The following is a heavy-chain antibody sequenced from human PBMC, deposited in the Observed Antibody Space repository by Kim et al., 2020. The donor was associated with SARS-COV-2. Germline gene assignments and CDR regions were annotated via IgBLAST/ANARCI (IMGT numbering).Heavy chain of an antibody. CDR2: ISGSGGST. D-gene: IGHD3-10*01. J-gene: IGHJ6*02. CDR1: GFTFSSYA. Sequence: GGSLRLSCAASGFTFSSYAMSWVRQAPGKGLEWVSAISGSGGSTYYADSVKGRFTISRDNSKNTLYLQMNSLRAEDTAVYYCATRGVNYYYYYGMDVWGQGTTVTVSS. CDR3: ATRGVNYYYYYGMDV. V-gene: IGHV3-23*01.